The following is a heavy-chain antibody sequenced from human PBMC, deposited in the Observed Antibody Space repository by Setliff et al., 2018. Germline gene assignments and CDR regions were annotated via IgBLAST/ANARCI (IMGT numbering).Heavy chain of an antibody. Sequence: NPSETLSLTCAAYGGTFSDYYWTWIRQPPGKGLEWVGEINHRGSTNYDPSLKSRVTISVDTSKNQFSLKLSSVTAADTAIYYCARGGTYRYFDYWGQGTLVTVSS. CDR2: INHRGST. CDR1: GGTFSDYY. J-gene: IGHJ4*02. V-gene: IGHV4-34*01. CDR3: ARGGTYRYFDY.